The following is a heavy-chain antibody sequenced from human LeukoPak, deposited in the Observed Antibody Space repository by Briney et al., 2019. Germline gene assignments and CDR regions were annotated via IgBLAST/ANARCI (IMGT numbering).Heavy chain of an antibody. CDR2: ISYDGNDE. J-gene: IGHJ6*02. CDR1: GFTFSNYT. D-gene: IGHD3-3*01. CDR3: ARGGDYNFWSGYSYGMDV. V-gene: IGHV3-30*04. Sequence: GRSLRLSCAASGFTFSNYTMHWVRQAPGKGLEWMTVISYDGNDEYYADSVKGRFTISRDKSKSTLYLQMNSLRAEDTGVYYCARGGDYNFWSGYSYGMDVWGQGTTVSVSS.